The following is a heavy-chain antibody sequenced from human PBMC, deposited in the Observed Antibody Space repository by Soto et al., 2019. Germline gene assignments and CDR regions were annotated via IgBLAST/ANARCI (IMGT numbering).Heavy chain of an antibody. J-gene: IGHJ4*02. CDR3: ARVLAGTTLALDY. Sequence: SETLSLTCAVSSGSISSSNWWSWVRQPPGKGLEWIGEIYHSGSTNYNPSLKSRVTISVDKSKNQFSLKLSSVTAADTAVYYCARVLAGTTLALDYWGQGTLVTVSS. CDR1: SGSISSSNW. CDR2: IYHSGST. V-gene: IGHV4-4*02. D-gene: IGHD1-7*01.